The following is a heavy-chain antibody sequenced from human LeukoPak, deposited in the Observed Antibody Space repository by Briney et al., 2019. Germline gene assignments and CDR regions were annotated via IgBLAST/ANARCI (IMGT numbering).Heavy chain of an antibody. D-gene: IGHD1-26*01. V-gene: IGHV3-33*01. CDR2: IWYDGSNR. CDR1: GFTFSSYG. Sequence: PGRSLRISCAASGFTFSSYGIHWVRQAPGKGLEWVALIWYDGSNRYYADSVKGRFTISRDNSKNMLYLQMNSLRAEDTAVYHCVRGSGAYYDYWGQGTLVTVTS. J-gene: IGHJ4*02. CDR3: VRGSGAYYDY.